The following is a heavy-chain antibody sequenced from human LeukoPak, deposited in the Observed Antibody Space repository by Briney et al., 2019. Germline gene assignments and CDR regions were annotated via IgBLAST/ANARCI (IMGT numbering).Heavy chain of an antibody. J-gene: IGHJ4*02. V-gene: IGHV1-2*02. Sequence: ASVKVSCKASGGTFSSYAISWVRQAPGQGLEWMGWINPNNGGTKYAQKFQDRVTMTRDTSISTAHMELSRLRSDDTAVYYCARDERYDSSGYPFDYWGQGTLVTVSS. CDR1: GGTFSSYA. CDR3: ARDERYDSSGYPFDY. CDR2: INPNNGGT. D-gene: IGHD3-22*01.